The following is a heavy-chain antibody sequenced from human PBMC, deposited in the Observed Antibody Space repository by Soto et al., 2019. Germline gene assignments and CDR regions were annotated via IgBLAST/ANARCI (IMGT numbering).Heavy chain of an antibody. V-gene: IGHV3-11*01. J-gene: IGHJ4*02. CDR2: ISSSGSTI. Sequence: GGSLRLSCAASGFTFSDYYMSWIRQAPGKGLEWVSYISSSGSTIYYADSVKGRFTISRDNAKNSLYLQMNSLRAEDTAVYYSARDAYYYDSSGPHGGYWGQGTLVTVSS. CDR3: ARDAYYYDSSGPHGGY. D-gene: IGHD3-22*01. CDR1: GFTFSDYY.